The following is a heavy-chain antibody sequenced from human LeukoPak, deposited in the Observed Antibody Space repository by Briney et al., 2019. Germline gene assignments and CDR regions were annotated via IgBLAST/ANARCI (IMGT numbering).Heavy chain of an antibody. J-gene: IGHJ4*02. CDR1: GFTFTDFY. CDR3: ARKTYYYDSGSYSKSYYFDY. Sequence: MPGGSLRLSCAASGFTFTDFYMSWIRQAPGKGLEWLSDISRSSTDTNYADSVKGRFTISRDNAKNSLFLQLNSLRAVNTAVYYCARKTYYYDSGSYSKSYYFDYWGQGTLVTVSS. V-gene: IGHV3-11*06. D-gene: IGHD3-10*01. CDR2: ISRSSTDT.